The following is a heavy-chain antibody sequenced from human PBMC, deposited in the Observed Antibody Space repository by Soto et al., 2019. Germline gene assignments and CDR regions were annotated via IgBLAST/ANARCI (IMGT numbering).Heavy chain of an antibody. Sequence: ASVKVSCTASGYTFTTYGISWVRQAPGQGLEWMGWISTYNGNTNYAQKLQGRVTMTTDTSTSTVYMELRSLRSDDTAVYYCARDLPIYYYDSSGPDHWYFDLWGRGTLVTVSS. CDR2: ISTYNGNT. CDR3: ARDLPIYYYDSSGPDHWYFDL. D-gene: IGHD3-22*01. CDR1: GYTFTTYG. V-gene: IGHV1-18*01. J-gene: IGHJ2*01.